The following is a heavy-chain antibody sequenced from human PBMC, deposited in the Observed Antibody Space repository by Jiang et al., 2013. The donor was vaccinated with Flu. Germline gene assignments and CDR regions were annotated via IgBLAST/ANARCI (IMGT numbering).Heavy chain of an antibody. CDR1: GFTFSSYS. Sequence: SGFTFSSYSMNWVRQAPGKGLEWVSSISSSSSYIYYADSVKGRFTISRDNAKNSLYLQMNSLRAEDTAVYYCARDRADIVVVVAATEAAFDIWGQGTMVTVSS. V-gene: IGHV3-21*01. CDR3: ARDRADIVVVVAATEAAFDI. D-gene: IGHD2-15*01. CDR2: ISSSSSYI. J-gene: IGHJ3*02.